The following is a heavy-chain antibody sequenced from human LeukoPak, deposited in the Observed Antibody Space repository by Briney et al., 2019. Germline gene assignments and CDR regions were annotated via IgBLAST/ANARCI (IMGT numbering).Heavy chain of an antibody. V-gene: IGHV1-2*02. CDR2: INPNSGGT. Sequence: ASVKVSCKAAVFTFTGYYIHWVRQAPGQGLEWMGWINPNSGGTNYAQKFQGRVTMTRDTSITTAYMELSRLKSDDTAVYYCAREGAGYYHRSAYVFWGQGTLVTISS. CDR3: AREGAGYYHRSAYVF. J-gene: IGHJ4*02. CDR1: VFTFTGYY. D-gene: IGHD3-22*01.